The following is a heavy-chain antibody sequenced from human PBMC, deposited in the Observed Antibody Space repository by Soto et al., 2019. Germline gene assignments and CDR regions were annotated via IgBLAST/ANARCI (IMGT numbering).Heavy chain of an antibody. J-gene: IGHJ3*02. D-gene: IGHD2-21*01. CDR3: ARGSSFRGDLDI. Sequence: SETLSLTCGVSGGSVISSSWWTWLRQSPGKGLEWIGEIYHAGSPNYNPSFQSRVIISLDKSKNNFSLRLTSVTAADAAIYYCARGSSFRGDLDIGGQGTTVTVSS. CDR2: IYHAGSP. V-gene: IGHV4-4*02. CDR1: GGSVISSSW.